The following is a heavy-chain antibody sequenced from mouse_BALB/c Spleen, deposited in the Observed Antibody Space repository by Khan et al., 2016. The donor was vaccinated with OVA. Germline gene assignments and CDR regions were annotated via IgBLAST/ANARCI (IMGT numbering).Heavy chain of an antibody. CDR2: IWADGGT. CDR1: GFSFTSSS. J-gene: IGHJ1*01. D-gene: IGHD2-3*01. Sequence: VELVESGPGLVAPSQSLSITCTVSGFSFTSSSVHWVRQPPGKGLEWLGVIWADGGTNYNSALMSRMSITKDNSKSQVSLNMNRLQTDEPAIYYCARRDDGYPAWYFDVWGEGTTVTVSS. V-gene: IGHV2-9*02. CDR3: ARRDDGYPAWYFDV.